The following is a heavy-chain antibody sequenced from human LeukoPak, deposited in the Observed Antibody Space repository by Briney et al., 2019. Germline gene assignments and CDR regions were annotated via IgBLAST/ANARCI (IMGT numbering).Heavy chain of an antibody. Sequence: PGGSLRLSCAASGFTFSSYAMSWVPQAPGKGREWVSVISNSGGSTFYADSVKGRYTISRDNSKNTLNLQMNSLRAEDTAVYYCAKRASGSGTSLYYFDYWGQGTLVTVSS. CDR2: ISNSGGST. CDR1: GFTFSSYA. D-gene: IGHD3-10*01. CDR3: AKRASGSGTSLYYFDY. V-gene: IGHV3-23*01. J-gene: IGHJ4*02.